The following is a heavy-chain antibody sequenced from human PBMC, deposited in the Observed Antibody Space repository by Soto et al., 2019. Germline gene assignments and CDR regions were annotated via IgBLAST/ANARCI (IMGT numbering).Heavy chain of an antibody. CDR3: AKDTALRSVGDPELDY. J-gene: IGHJ4*02. V-gene: IGHV3-23*01. D-gene: IGHD2-15*01. CDR2: ISGSGCST. Sequence: GGSLRLSCAASGFTFSSYAMSWVRQAPGKGLEWVSAISGSGCSTYYADSVKGRFTISRDNSKNTLYLQMNSLRAEDTAAYSCAKDTALRSVGDPELDYWGQGTLVTVSS. CDR1: GFTFSSYA.